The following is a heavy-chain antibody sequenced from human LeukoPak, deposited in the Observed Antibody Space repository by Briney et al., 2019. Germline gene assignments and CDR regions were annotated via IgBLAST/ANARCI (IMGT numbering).Heavy chain of an antibody. CDR2: ISAYNGNT. CDR1: GYTFTSYG. Sequence: GASLKVSCKASGYTFTSYGISWVRQAPGQGLEWMGWISAYNGNTNYAQKLQGRVTMTTDTSTSTAYMELRSLRSDDTAVYYCARNLGPDIVVVPAAIHYYYYMDVWGKGTTVTVSS. V-gene: IGHV1-18*01. CDR3: ARNLGPDIVVVPAAIHYYYYMDV. J-gene: IGHJ6*03. D-gene: IGHD2-2*02.